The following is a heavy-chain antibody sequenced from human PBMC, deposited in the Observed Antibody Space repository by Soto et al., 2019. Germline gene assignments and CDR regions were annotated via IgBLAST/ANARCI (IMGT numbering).Heavy chain of an antibody. CDR3: ARDVVRCTNGVCYRPYNWFDP. J-gene: IGHJ5*02. Sequence: ASVKVSCKASGYTFTSYGISWVRQAPGQGLEWMGWISAYNGNTNDAQKLQGRVTMTTATSTSTAYMELRSPRSDDTAVYYCARDVVRCTNGVCYRPYNWFDPWGQGTLVTVSS. D-gene: IGHD2-8*01. CDR2: ISAYNGNT. V-gene: IGHV1-18*01. CDR1: GYTFTSYG.